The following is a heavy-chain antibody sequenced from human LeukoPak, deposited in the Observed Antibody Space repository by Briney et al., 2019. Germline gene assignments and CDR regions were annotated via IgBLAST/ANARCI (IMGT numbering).Heavy chain of an antibody. CDR2: INHSGST. CDR3: ARADDGYYDAFDI. J-gene: IGHJ3*02. V-gene: IGHV4-34*01. Sequence: PSETLSLTCAVYGGSFSGYYWSWIRQPPGKGLEWIGEINHSGSTNYNPSLKSRVTISVDTSKNQFSLKLSSVTAADTAVYYCARADDGYYDAFDIWGQGTVVTVSS. D-gene: IGHD4-17*01. CDR1: GGSFSGYY.